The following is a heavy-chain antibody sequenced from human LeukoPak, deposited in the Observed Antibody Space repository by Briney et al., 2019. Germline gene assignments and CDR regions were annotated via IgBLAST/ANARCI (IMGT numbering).Heavy chain of an antibody. D-gene: IGHD6-19*01. CDR3: AREAHSSGWYDY. J-gene: IGHJ4*02. CDR2: IYSGGST. CDR1: GFTVSSNY. V-gene: IGHV3-53*01. Sequence: AGGSLRLSCAASGFTVSSNYMSWVRQAPGKGLEWVSVIYSGGSTYYADSVKSRFTISRDNSKNTLYLQMNSLRAEATAVYYCAREAHSSGWYDYWGQGTLVTVSS.